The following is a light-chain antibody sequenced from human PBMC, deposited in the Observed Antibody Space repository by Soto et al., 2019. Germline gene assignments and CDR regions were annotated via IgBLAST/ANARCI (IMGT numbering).Light chain of an antibody. CDR3: QQFSSYPLT. V-gene: IGKV3-11*01. CDR2: DAS. Sequence: EIVLTQSPATLSLSPGERATLSCRASQSVSSYLAWYQQKPGQGPRLLIYDASNRATGVSARFSGSGSGTDFTLTISSLEPEDFAVYYCQQFSSYPLTFGGGTKVDIK. J-gene: IGKJ4*01. CDR1: QSVSSY.